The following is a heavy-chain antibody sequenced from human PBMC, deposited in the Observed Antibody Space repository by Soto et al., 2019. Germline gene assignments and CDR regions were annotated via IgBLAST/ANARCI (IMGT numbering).Heavy chain of an antibody. CDR3: AREFERGRHAFYF. CDR2: ISGDGTFE. V-gene: IGHV3-30*03. Sequence: GGSLRLSCVASEFTIGGYGMPWVRQAPGRGLEWVAVISGDGTFERYLDAVKGRFYISRDNTKNTMSLQMYRLSPEDTSVYFCAREFERGRHAFYFRAQRTLVIVSA. J-gene: IGHJ4*01. D-gene: IGHD3-16*01. CDR1: EFTIGGYG.